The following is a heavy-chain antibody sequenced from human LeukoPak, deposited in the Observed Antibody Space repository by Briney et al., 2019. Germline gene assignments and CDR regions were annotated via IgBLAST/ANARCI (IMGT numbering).Heavy chain of an antibody. D-gene: IGHD3-10*01. V-gene: IGHV4-39*07. CDR1: GGSISNTNYY. CDR2: IYHSGRT. CDR3: ARGGYYGSGNDFRFDP. Sequence: SETLSLTCSVSGGSISNTNYYWGWIRQPPGKGLEWIASIYHSGRTDYNPSLKSRVTISVDTSKNQFSLKLSSVTAADTAVYYCARGGYYGSGNDFRFDPWGQGTLVTVSS. J-gene: IGHJ5*02.